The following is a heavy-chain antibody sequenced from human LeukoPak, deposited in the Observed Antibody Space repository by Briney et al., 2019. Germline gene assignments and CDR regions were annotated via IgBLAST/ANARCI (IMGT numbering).Heavy chain of an antibody. Sequence: PGGSLRLSCVASGFTFSSYWMTWVRQAPGKGLEWVANIKTDGSLTYYVDSVKGRFTISRDNAKNSLYLQMNSLRAEDTAVYYCARDYKRSYYYYYMDVWGKGTTVTVSS. CDR2: IKTDGSLT. CDR3: ARDYKRSYYYYYMDV. J-gene: IGHJ6*03. CDR1: GFTFSSYW. D-gene: IGHD1-14*01. V-gene: IGHV3-7*01.